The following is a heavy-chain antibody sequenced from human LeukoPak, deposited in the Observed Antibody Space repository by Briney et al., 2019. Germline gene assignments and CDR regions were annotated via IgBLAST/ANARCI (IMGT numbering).Heavy chain of an antibody. V-gene: IGHV3-21*01. Sequence: GGSLRLSCAASGFTFSTYSMNWVRQAPGKGLEWVSSISSSSSYIYYANSVKGRFTISRDNAKNSLYLQMNSLRAEDTAVYYCARDLTFDLQGHPDAFDIWGQGTMVTVSS. CDR3: ARDLTFDLQGHPDAFDI. D-gene: IGHD3-9*01. J-gene: IGHJ3*02. CDR2: ISSSSSYI. CDR1: GFTFSTYS.